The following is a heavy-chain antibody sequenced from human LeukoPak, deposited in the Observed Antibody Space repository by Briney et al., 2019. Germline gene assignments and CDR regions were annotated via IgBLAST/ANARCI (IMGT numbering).Heavy chain of an antibody. D-gene: IGHD3-22*01. CDR2: ISAYNGNT. CDR3: ARVAGGYYYDSSGYWEYAFDI. Sequence: ASVKVSCKASGYTFTSYGISWVRQAPGQGLEWMGWISAYNGNTNYAQKLQGRVTMTTDTSTSTAYMELRSLRSDDTAVYYCARVAGGYYYDSSGYWEYAFDIWGQGTMVTVSS. J-gene: IGHJ3*02. CDR1: GYTFTSYG. V-gene: IGHV1-18*01.